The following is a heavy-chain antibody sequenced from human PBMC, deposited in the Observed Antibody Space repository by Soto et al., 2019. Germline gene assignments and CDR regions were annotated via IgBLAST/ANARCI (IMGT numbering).Heavy chain of an antibody. V-gene: IGHV3-23*01. Sequence: PGGSLRLSCAASGFTFSSYAMSWVRQTPGKGLEWVSAVSGSGGNTYYADSVKGRFTISRDNSKNTLYLQMNTLRTEDTAVYYCAKTPRYCSSGSCYAGYFDYWGQGILVTVSS. J-gene: IGHJ4*02. CDR2: VSGSGGNT. D-gene: IGHD2-2*01. CDR3: AKTPRYCSSGSCYAGYFDY. CDR1: GFTFSSYA.